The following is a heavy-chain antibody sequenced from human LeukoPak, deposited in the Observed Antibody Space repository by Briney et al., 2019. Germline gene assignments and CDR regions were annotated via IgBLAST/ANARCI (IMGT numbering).Heavy chain of an antibody. CDR3: ARGLNWHRPGHIAY. Sequence: SVKVSCKASGGTFSSYAISWVRQAPGQGLEWMGRIIPILGIANYAQKFQGRVTITADKSTSTAYMELSSLRSEDTAVYYCARGLNWHRPGHIAYWGQGTLVTGSS. J-gene: IGHJ4*01. CDR1: GGTFSSYA. CDR2: IIPILGIA. V-gene: IGHV1-69*04. D-gene: IGHD1-1*01.